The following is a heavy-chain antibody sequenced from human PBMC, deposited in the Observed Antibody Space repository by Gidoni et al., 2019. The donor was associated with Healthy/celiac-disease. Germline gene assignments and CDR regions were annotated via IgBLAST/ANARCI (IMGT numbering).Heavy chain of an antibody. Sequence: QVQLQESGPGLVKPSQTLSLTCTVSGGSISSGDYYWSWIRQPPGKGLEWIGYIYYGGSTYYNPSLKSRVTISVDTSKNQFSLKLSSVTAADTAVYYCARVLQIEELLGWFDPWGQGTLVTVSS. D-gene: IGHD1-26*01. CDR1: GGSISSGDYY. J-gene: IGHJ5*02. CDR2: IYYGGST. V-gene: IGHV4-30-4*01. CDR3: ARVLQIEELLGWFDP.